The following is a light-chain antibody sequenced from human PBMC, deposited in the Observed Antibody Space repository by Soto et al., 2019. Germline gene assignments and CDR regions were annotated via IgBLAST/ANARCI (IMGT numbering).Light chain of an antibody. CDR2: GAS. J-gene: IGKJ1*01. CDR3: QQYNNWHWT. V-gene: IGKV3-15*01. CDR1: QSVSSN. Sequence: EIVMTQSPATLSVSPGERATLSCRASQSVSSNLAWYQQKPGQAPRLLIYGASTRATGIPARFSGSGSGTDFTLTISSLQSEDFAVYYCQQYNNWHWTFGQGTKVEIK.